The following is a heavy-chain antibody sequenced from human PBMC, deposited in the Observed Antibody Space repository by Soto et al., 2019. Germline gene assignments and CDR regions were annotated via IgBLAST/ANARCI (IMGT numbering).Heavy chain of an antibody. Sequence: SVKVSCKASGGTFSSYTISWVRQAPGQGLEWMGRINPIHGKTKYSQKFQGRVTITRDKSTSTAYMELSSLRSEDTAVYYCARDLQADYWGQGTLVTVSS. CDR1: GGTFSSYT. V-gene: IGHV1-69*08. J-gene: IGHJ4*02. CDR3: ARDLQADY. CDR2: INPIHGKT.